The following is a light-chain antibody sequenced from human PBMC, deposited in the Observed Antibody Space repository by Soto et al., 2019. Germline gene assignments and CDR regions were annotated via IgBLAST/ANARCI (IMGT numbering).Light chain of an antibody. Sequence: EIVLTQSPATLSLSPGERATLSCRASQSVSRYLAWYQQKPGQAPRLLIYDASNRATGIPARFSGGGSGTDFTLTIRSLEPEDFAVYYCQQRSNWRFTFGPGTRVDIK. V-gene: IGKV3-11*01. J-gene: IGKJ3*01. CDR2: DAS. CDR3: QQRSNWRFT. CDR1: QSVSRY.